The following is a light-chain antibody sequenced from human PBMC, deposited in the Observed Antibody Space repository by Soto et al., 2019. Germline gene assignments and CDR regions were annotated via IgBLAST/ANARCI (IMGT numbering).Light chain of an antibody. V-gene: IGLV2-14*01. J-gene: IGLJ1*01. Sequence: QYALTQPACVSGCRGQSITGSWTGTSSDVGNYKYVSWYQQHPGKAPKLMIYEVSNRPSGVSNRFSGSKSGNTASLTISGLQAEDETDYYCFSYTSSGTYVFGTGTKVTVL. CDR3: FSYTSSGTYV. CDR2: EVS. CDR1: SSDVGNYKY.